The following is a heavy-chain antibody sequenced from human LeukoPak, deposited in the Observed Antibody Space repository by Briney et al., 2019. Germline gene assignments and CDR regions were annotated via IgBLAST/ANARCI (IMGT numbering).Heavy chain of an antibody. V-gene: IGHV4-30-4*01. Sequence: SQTLSLTCTVSGVSISSGDYYWSWIRQPPGKGLEWIGYIYYSGSTYYNSSLKSRVTISVDTSKNQFSLKLSSVTAADTAVYYCARDPGDLDYGDYYYYYGMDVWGQGTTVTVSS. CDR2: IYYSGST. J-gene: IGHJ6*02. D-gene: IGHD4-17*01. CDR3: ARDPGDLDYGDYYYYYGMDV. CDR1: GVSISSGDYY.